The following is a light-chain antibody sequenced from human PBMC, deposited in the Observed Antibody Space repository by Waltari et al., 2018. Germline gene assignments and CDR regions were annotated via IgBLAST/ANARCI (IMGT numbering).Light chain of an antibody. CDR3: QQRGT. V-gene: IGKV1-39*01. CDR1: QSISSY. CDR2: AAS. J-gene: IGKJ3*01. Sequence: DIQMTQSPSSLSASVGDRVTITCRASQSISSYLNWYQQKPGKAPKLLIYAASSLQSGLPSRFSGSGSGTDFTLTISSLQPEDFATYYCQQRGTFGPGTKVDIK.